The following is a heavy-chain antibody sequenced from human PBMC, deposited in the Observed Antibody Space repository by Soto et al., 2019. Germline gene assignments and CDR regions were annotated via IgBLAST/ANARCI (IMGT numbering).Heavy chain of an antibody. CDR1: GFTFRSYG. V-gene: IGHV3-48*03. CDR3: VSDYYDTTGYPTTLDM. CDR2: ISPGVDTI. Sequence: LRLSCTGSGFTFRSYGMNWVRQAPGSGLEWVSYISPGVDTIHYSDSVKGRFPISRDNAKNSLYLALTRLRAEDTAVYFCVSDYYDTTGYPTTLDMWGQGTMVTVSS. D-gene: IGHD3-16*01. J-gene: IGHJ3*02.